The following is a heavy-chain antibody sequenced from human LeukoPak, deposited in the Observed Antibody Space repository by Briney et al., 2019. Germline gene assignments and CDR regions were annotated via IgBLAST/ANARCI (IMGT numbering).Heavy chain of an antibody. V-gene: IGHV4-59*11. J-gene: IGHJ6*03. Sequence: SETLSLTCTVSGGSISSHYWSWIRQPPGKGLEWIGYIYYSGSTNYNPSLKSRVTISVDTSKNQFSLKLSSVTAADTAVYYCARARPGYSSSSGEYYYYYYMDVWGKGTTVTVSS. CDR2: IYYSGST. CDR3: ARARPGYSSSSGEYYYYYYMDV. CDR1: GGSISSHY. D-gene: IGHD6-6*01.